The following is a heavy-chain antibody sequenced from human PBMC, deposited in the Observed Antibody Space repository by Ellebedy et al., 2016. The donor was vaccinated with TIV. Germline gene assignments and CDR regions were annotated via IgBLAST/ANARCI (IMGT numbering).Heavy chain of an antibody. CDR1: GYTFTSYY. D-gene: IGHD3-22*01. V-gene: IGHV1-46*04. Sequence: ASVKVSCKASGYTFTSYYMHWVRQAPGQGLEWMGIINPSGGSTSYAQKLQGRVTMTRDTSTSTVYMELSSLRSEDTAVYYCARAPLYYDSSGDQSDAFDIWGQGTMVTVSS. CDR3: ARAPLYYDSSGDQSDAFDI. J-gene: IGHJ3*02. CDR2: INPSGGST.